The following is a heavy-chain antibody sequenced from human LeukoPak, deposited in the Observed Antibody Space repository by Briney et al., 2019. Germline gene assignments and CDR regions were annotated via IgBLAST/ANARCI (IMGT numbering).Heavy chain of an antibody. CDR1: GYAFTSYY. CDR3: ARPVLNSGWSLGS. J-gene: IGHJ5*02. Sequence: SVKVSCKASGYAFTSYYIHWVRQAPGQGLEWMGGIIPIFGTANYAQKFQGRVTITADESTSTAYMELSSLRSEDTAVYYCARPVLNSGWSLGSWGQGTLVTVSS. D-gene: IGHD6-19*01. CDR2: IIPIFGTA. V-gene: IGHV1-69*13.